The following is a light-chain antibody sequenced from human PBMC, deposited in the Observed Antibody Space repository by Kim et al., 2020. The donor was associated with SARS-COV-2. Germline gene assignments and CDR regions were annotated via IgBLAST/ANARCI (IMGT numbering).Light chain of an antibody. J-gene: IGKJ1*01. V-gene: IGKV1-5*03. CDR2: KAS. CDR1: QNINTW. CDR3: QQYQSMMT. Sequence: DIQMTQSPSTLSASVGDRVTITCRASQNINTWLAWYQQKPGKAPKLLIYKASILESEVPSRFSGSGSGTEFTLTISSLQPADFATYYCQQYQSMMTFGQGTKVEIK.